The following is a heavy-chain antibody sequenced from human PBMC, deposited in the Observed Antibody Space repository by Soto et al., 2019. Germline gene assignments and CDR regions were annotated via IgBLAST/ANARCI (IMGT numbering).Heavy chain of an antibody. Sequence: GGSLRLSCSVSGFTFSSYAMHWVRQAPGKGLEDVSSISSTGGSTFYADSVKGRFTISRDNSKNILYLQMTSLRAEDTAIYYCVKDRRYTSGWSLLGYFDFWGQGALVTVSS. CDR3: VKDRRYTSGWSLLGYFDF. CDR1: GFTFSSYA. V-gene: IGHV3-64D*08. D-gene: IGHD6-19*01. CDR2: ISSTGGST. J-gene: IGHJ4*02.